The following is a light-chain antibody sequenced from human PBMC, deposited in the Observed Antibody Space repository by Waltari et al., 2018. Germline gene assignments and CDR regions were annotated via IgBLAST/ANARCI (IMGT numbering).Light chain of an antibody. V-gene: IGLV10-54*02. Sequence: QAGLTQPPSVSKGLRQTATLTCTGNNNNVGYEGATWLQQHQGHPPKLLFYRNNNRPSGISERFSASRSGSTASLTITGLQTEDEADYYCSALDRSLSAWVFGGGTKLTVL. CDR1: NNNVGYEG. CDR2: RNN. CDR3: SALDRSLSAWV. J-gene: IGLJ3*02.